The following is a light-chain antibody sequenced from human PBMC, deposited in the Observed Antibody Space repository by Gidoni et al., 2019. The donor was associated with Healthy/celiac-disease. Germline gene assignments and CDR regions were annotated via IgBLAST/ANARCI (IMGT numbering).Light chain of an antibody. CDR2: VNS. V-gene: IGLV1-40*01. CDR1: SSNTGAGYD. J-gene: IGLJ2*01. CDR3: QSYDSSLSVV. Sequence: QSVLTQPPSVSGAPGQGVTISCTGRSSNTGAGYDVHWYQQLPGTAPKLLIYVNSNRPSGVPNRFSGSKSGTSASLAITGLQAEDEADYYCQSYDSSLSVVFGGGTKLTVL.